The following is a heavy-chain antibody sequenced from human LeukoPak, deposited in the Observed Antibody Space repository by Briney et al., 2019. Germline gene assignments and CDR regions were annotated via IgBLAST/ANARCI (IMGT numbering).Heavy chain of an antibody. Sequence: PGGSLRLSCTASGFPFIEYSMSWVRQAPGKGLEWVANIKQDGSEKYYVDSVKGRFTISRDNAKNSLYLQMNSLRAEDTAVYYCARERGSKCFDYWGQGTLVTVSS. J-gene: IGHJ4*02. CDR2: IKQDGSEK. V-gene: IGHV3-7*01. CDR1: GFPFIEYS. D-gene: IGHD3-10*01. CDR3: ARERGSKCFDY.